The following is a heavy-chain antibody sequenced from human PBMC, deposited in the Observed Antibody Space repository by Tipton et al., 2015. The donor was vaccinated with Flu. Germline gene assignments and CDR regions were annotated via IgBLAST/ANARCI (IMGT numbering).Heavy chain of an antibody. CDR2: MYTSGTT. D-gene: IGHD3-16*01. V-gene: IGHV4-4*07. CDR1: GGSISSFY. Sequence: TLSLTCTVSGGSISSFYWSWIRQPAGKGLEWIGRMYTSGTTNYNPSLKSRVTMSVDTTKNQFSLKLSSVTAADTAVYYCARGGGLGPGAFDIWGQGTMVTVSS. J-gene: IGHJ3*02. CDR3: ARGGGLGPGAFDI.